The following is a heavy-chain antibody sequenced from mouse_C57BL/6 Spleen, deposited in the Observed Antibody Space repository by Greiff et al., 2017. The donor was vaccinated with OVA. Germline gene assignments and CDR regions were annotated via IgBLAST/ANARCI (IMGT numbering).Heavy chain of an antibody. CDR1: GYTFTSYW. CDR3: ARWGAQENFDY. J-gene: IGHJ2*01. CDR2: IDPSDSYT. V-gene: IGHV1-69*01. D-gene: IGHD3-2*02. Sequence: QVQLQQPGAELVMPGASVKLSCKASGYTFTSYWMHWVKQRPGQGLEWIGEIDPSDSYTNYNQKFKGKSTLTVDKSSSTAYMQLSSLTSEDSAVYYCARWGAQENFDYWGQGTTLTVSS.